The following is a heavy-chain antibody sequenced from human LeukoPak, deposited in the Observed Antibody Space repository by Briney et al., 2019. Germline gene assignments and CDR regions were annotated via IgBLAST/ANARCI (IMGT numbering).Heavy chain of an antibody. J-gene: IGHJ4*02. Sequence: DSVKGRFTISRDNSKKTLYLQMNSLRAEDTAVYYCARDQSGITNFDYWGQGTLVTVSS. D-gene: IGHD3-10*01. V-gene: IGHV3-30*07. CDR3: ARDQSGITNFDY.